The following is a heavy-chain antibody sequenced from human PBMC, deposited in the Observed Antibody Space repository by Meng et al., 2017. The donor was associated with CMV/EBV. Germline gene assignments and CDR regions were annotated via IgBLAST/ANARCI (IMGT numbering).Heavy chain of an antibody. V-gene: IGHV3-15*01. CDR1: GFTFSSYA. CDR2: IKSKTDGGTT. Sequence: GESLKISCAASGFTFSSYAMSWVRQAPGKGLEWVGRIKSKTDGGTTDYAAPVKGRFTISRDDSKNTLYLQMNSLKTEDTAVYYCTTVSIVVVPAAIGAEYFQHWGQGTLVTVSS. D-gene: IGHD2-2*01. J-gene: IGHJ1*01. CDR3: TTVSIVVVPAAIGAEYFQH.